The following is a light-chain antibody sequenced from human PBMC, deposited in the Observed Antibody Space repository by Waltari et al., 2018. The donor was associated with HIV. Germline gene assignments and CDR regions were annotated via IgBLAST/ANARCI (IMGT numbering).Light chain of an antibody. CDR3: QQSYSTPWT. Sequence: DIQMTQSPSSLSASVGDRVPITCRASQSITTYLSWYQQKPGKAPQLLIYAATSLQSGVPSRFSGSGSGTDFTLTVSTLQPEDFATYYCQQSYSTPWTFGQGTKVDVK. J-gene: IGKJ1*01. V-gene: IGKV1-39*01. CDR1: QSITTY. CDR2: AAT.